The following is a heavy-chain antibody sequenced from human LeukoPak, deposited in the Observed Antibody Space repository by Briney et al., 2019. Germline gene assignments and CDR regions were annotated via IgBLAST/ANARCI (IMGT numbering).Heavy chain of an antibody. CDR1: GYSFTSYW. Sequence: GESLKISCKGSGYSFTSYWIGWVRQMPGKGLEWMGIIYPGDSDTRYSPSFQGQVTISADKSITTAYLQWSSLKASDTAMYYCARHSPGYCSSTTCPFNYWGQGTLVTVSS. D-gene: IGHD2-2*01. V-gene: IGHV5-51*01. CDR2: IYPGDSDT. CDR3: ARHSPGYCSSTTCPFNY. J-gene: IGHJ4*02.